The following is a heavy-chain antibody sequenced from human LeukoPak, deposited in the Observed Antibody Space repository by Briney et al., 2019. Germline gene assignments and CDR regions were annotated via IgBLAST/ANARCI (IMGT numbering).Heavy chain of an antibody. CDR1: GGSISSYY. J-gene: IGHJ3*02. V-gene: IGHV4-59*01. CDR2: IYYSGST. CDR3: AGRVTSYYDFWSGYWNDAFDI. Sequence: SETLSLTCTVSGGSISSYYWSWIRQPPGKGLEWIGYIYYSGSTNYNPSLKSRVTISVDTSKNQFSLKLSSVTAADTAVYYCAGRVTSYYDFWSGYWNDAFDIWGQGTMVTVSS. D-gene: IGHD3-3*01.